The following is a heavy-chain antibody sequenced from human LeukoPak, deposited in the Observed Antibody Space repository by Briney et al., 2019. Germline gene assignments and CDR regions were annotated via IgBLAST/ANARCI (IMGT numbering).Heavy chain of an antibody. CDR1: GFTFSTYW. V-gene: IGHV3-74*01. Sequence: GGSLTLSCAASGFTFSTYWMHWVRDAPGRGLVWVSRVDYDGINTYYADSVKGRFTISRDNAKNTMYLQMTSLRVEDTAVYYCGSPEITGPLVRPAWGQGTLVTVFS. CDR3: GSPEITGPLVRPA. D-gene: IGHD1-14*01. CDR2: VDYDGINT. J-gene: IGHJ4*02.